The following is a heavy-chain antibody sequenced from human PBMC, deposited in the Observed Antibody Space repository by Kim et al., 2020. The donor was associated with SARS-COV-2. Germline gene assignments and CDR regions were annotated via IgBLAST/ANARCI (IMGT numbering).Heavy chain of an antibody. CDR2: IWYDGSNK. Sequence: GGSLRLSCAASGFTFSSYGMHLVRQAPGKGLEWVAVIWYDGSNKYYADSVKGRFTISRDNSKNTLYLQMNSLRAEDTAVYYCARDGPITTFIPYYYYGMDVWGQGTTVTVSS. J-gene: IGHJ6*02. D-gene: IGHD3-3*01. CDR3: ARDGPITTFIPYYYYGMDV. CDR1: GFTFSSYG. V-gene: IGHV3-33*01.